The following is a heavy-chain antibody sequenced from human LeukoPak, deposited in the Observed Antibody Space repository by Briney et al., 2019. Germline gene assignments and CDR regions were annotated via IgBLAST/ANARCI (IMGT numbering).Heavy chain of an antibody. Sequence: SVKVSCKASGGTFSSYAISWVRQAPGQGLEWMGGIIPIFGTANYAQKFQGRVTITADESTSTAYMELSSLRSEDTAVYYCALNYDILTGYYYYYGMDVWGQGTTVTVSS. CDR3: ALNYDILTGYYYYYGMDV. D-gene: IGHD3-9*01. V-gene: IGHV1-69*13. CDR2: IIPIFGTA. J-gene: IGHJ6*02. CDR1: GGTFSSYA.